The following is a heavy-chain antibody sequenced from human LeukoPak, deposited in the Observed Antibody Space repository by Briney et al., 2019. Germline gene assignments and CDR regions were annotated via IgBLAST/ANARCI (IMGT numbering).Heavy chain of an antibody. CDR3: ARDAKGYSYGFDY. CDR1: GFPVSSNY. J-gene: IGHJ4*02. V-gene: IGHV3-53*01. D-gene: IGHD5-18*01. Sequence: PGGSLRLSCAASGFPVSSNYMTWGRQAPGKGLEWVSVIYSGGSTYYTDSVKGRFTISRDNSKNTLYLQMNSLRAEDTAVYYCARDAKGYSYGFDYWGQGTLVTVSS. CDR2: IYSGGST.